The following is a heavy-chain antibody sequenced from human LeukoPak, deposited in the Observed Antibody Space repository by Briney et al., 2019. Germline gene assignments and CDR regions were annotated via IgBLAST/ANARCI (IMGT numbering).Heavy chain of an antibody. CDR3: ARDGGGGSCYHVYDY. CDR1: GYTFTGYY. V-gene: IGHV1-2*02. CDR2: INPNSGGT. D-gene: IGHD2-15*01. J-gene: IGHJ4*02. Sequence: ASVKVSCKASGYTFTGYYMHWVRQAPGQGLEWMGWINPNSGGTNYAQKFQGRVTMTRDTSISTAYMELSRLRSDDTAVYYCARDGGGGSCYHVYDYWGQGTLVTVSS.